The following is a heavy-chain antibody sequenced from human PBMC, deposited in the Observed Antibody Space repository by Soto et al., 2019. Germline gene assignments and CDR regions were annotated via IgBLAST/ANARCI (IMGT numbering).Heavy chain of an antibody. CDR2: IDPSDSYT. Sequence: GESLKISCKGSGYSFTSYWISWVRQMPGKGLEWMGRIDPSDSYTNYSPSFQGHVTISADKSISTAYLQWSSLKASDTAMYYCARHGCSSTSCYDYYYYGMDVWGQGTTVTVSS. D-gene: IGHD2-2*01. V-gene: IGHV5-10-1*01. J-gene: IGHJ6*02. CDR3: ARHGCSSTSCYDYYYYGMDV. CDR1: GYSFTSYW.